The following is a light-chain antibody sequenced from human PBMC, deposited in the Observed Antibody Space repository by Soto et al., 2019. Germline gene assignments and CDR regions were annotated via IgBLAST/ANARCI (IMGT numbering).Light chain of an antibody. CDR1: SSNIGANYD. Sequence: QLVLTQPPSVSGAPGQRVTISCTGSSSNIGANYDVHWHQQLPGTAPKLLIYGNHNRPSGVPDRFSGSKSGTSASLAITGLQDEDEADYYCQCYDSSLRGVLFGGGTKLTVL. CDR2: GNH. CDR3: QCYDSSLRGVL. V-gene: IGLV1-40*01. J-gene: IGLJ2*01.